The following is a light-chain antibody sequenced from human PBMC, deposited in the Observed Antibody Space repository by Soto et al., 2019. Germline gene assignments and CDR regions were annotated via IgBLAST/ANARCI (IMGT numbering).Light chain of an antibody. J-gene: IGKJ1*01. CDR3: QQGATSPLT. CDR2: DAS. V-gene: IGKV3-20*01. CDR1: QNIANNY. Sequence: EIVLTQSPGTLSLSPGERATLSCRASQNIANNYVAWYQQKPGQAPRLLIDDASRRTTGTPDRFSGSGSGTDFTLTISRLEPEDFGVYYCQQGATSPLTFGQGTKVEIK.